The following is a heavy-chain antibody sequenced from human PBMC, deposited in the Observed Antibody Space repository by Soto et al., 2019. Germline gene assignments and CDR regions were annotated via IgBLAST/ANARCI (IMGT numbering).Heavy chain of an antibody. D-gene: IGHD5-12*01. J-gene: IGHJ4*02. Sequence: QVQLVESGGGVVQPGRSLTLSCAASESTFSNSGMHWVRQAPGKGLKWVAVISNDGSDKYYADSVKGRFTISRENSKKTLFLQMNSLRPEDTAVYYCARAPRGFSAYDASLQIDSWGQGTLVTVSS. V-gene: IGHV3-30*03. CDR1: ESTFSNSG. CDR3: ARAPRGFSAYDASLQIDS. CDR2: ISNDGSDK.